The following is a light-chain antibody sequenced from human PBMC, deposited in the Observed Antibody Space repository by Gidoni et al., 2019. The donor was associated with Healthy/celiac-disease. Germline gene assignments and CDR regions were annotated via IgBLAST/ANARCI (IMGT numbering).Light chain of an antibody. J-gene: IGKJ3*01. CDR1: QDISNY. V-gene: IGKV1-33*01. CDR3: QQYDNLPFT. CDR2: DAS. Sequence: DIQMIQSPSSLSASVGDRVTITCQASQDISNYLNWYQQKPGKAPKLLIYDASNLATGVPSRFSGSGSGTDFTFTISSLQPEDIATYYCQQYDNLPFTFGPGTKVDIK.